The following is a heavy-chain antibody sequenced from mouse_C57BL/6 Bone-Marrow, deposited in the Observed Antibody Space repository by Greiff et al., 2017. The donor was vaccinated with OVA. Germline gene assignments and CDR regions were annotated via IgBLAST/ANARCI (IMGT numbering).Heavy chain of an antibody. D-gene: IGHD3-2*02. V-gene: IGHV7-3*01. Sequence: EVNVVESGGGLVQPGGSLSLSCAASGFTFTDYYMSWVRQPPGKALEWLGFIRNKANGYTTEYSASVKGRFTISRDNSQSILYLQMNALRAEDSATYYCASLDSSGPFAYWGQGTLVTVSA. CDR1: GFTFTDYY. J-gene: IGHJ3*01. CDR2: IRNKANGYTT. CDR3: ASLDSSGPFAY.